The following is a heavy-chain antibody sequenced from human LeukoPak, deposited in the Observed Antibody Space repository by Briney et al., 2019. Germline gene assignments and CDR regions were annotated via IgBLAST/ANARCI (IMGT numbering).Heavy chain of an antibody. Sequence: SETLSLTCTVSGGSISSYYWSWIRQPAGKGLEWIGRIYTSGSTNYNPSLKSRVTMSVDTSKNQFSLKLSSATAADTAVYYCARATTTVAGTLFDYWGQGTLVTVSS. V-gene: IGHV4-4*07. CDR3: ARATTTVAGTLFDY. CDR2: IYTSGST. D-gene: IGHD6-19*01. J-gene: IGHJ4*02. CDR1: GGSISSYY.